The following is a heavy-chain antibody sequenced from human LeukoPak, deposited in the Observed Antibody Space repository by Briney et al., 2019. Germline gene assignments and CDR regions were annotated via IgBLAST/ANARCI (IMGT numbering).Heavy chain of an antibody. CDR1: GYTFTGYY. CDR2: INPNSGGT. D-gene: IGHD3-10*01. CDR3: ASQPQIYYGSGSKYNWFDP. J-gene: IGHJ5*02. V-gene: IGHV1-2*02. Sequence: ASVKVSCKASGYTFTGYYMHWVRQAPGQGLEWMGWINPNSGGTNYAQKFQGRVTMTRDTSISTAYMELGRLRSDDTAVYYCASQPQIYYGSGSKYNWFDPWGQGTLVTVSS.